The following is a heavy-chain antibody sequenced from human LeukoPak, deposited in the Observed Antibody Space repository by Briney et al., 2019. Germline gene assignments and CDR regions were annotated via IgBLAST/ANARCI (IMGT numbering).Heavy chain of an antibody. V-gene: IGHV3-21*01. CDR1: GFTFSSYS. J-gene: IGHJ3*02. CDR2: IYTSDSYI. Sequence: PGGSLRLSCAASGFTFSSYSMNWVRQAPGKGLEWVSFIYTSDSYIYYGDSVKGRFTISRDNAKNSLFLQMNGLRAEDTAVYYCARGRSITLLRGVAMSDGFDIWGQGAMVTVSS. CDR3: ARGRSITLLRGVAMSDGFDI. D-gene: IGHD3-10*01.